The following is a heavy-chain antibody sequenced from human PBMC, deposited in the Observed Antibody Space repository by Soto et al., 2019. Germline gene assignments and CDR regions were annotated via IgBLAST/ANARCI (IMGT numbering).Heavy chain of an antibody. D-gene: IGHD2-21*02. Sequence: PGGSLRLSCASSVFTFSSYAMRWVRQAPGKGLEWVSAISGSGGSTYYADSVKGRFTISRDNSKNTLYLQMNSLRAEDTAVYYCAKHGVVVTQPGGGLIDYWGQGTLVTVSS. CDR1: VFTFSSYA. CDR2: ISGSGGST. CDR3: AKHGVVVTQPGGGLIDY. J-gene: IGHJ4*02. V-gene: IGHV3-23*01.